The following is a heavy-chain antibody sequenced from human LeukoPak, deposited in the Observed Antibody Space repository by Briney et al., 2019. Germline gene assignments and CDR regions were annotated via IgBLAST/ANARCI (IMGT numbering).Heavy chain of an antibody. CDR2: IYYSGST. V-gene: IGHV4-59*01. CDR1: GGSIGSYY. Sequence: SETLSLTCTVSGGSIGSYYWTWIRQPPGKGRECIGYIYYSGSTNYNPSLKSRVTISIDTSKNQFSLKLSSVTAADTAVYYCARNNAPYGLDVCGQGTTVTVSS. D-gene: IGHD1/OR15-1a*01. CDR3: ARNNAPYGLDV. J-gene: IGHJ6*02.